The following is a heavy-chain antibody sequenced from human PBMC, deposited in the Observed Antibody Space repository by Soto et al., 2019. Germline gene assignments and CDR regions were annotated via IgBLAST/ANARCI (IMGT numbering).Heavy chain of an antibody. Sequence: GGSLRLSCAASGFTFSSYTMSWVRQSPGKGLEWVSAISGSGGSTYYADSVKGRFTISRDNSKNTLYLQMNSLRAEDTAVYYCARSNYYDSSGYPDYWGQGTLVTVSS. CDR3: ARSNYYDSSGYPDY. V-gene: IGHV3-23*01. CDR1: GFTFSSYT. D-gene: IGHD3-22*01. CDR2: ISGSGGST. J-gene: IGHJ4*02.